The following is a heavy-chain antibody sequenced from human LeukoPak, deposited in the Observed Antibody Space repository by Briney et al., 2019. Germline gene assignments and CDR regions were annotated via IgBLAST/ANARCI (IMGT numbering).Heavy chain of an antibody. J-gene: IGHJ4*02. CDR2: ISGSGGST. CDR1: GFTFSSYA. Sequence: GGSLRLSCAASGFTFSSYAMSWVRPAPGKGLEWVSAISGSGGSTYYAGSVKGRFTISRHNAKNSLYLQTNSLKAEDTAVYYCARDEYFPGIAAAGLDYWGQGTLVTVSS. V-gene: IGHV3-23*01. D-gene: IGHD6-13*01. CDR3: ARDEYFPGIAAAGLDY.